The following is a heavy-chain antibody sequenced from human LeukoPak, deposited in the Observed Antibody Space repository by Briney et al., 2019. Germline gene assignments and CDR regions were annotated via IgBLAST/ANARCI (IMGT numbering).Heavy chain of an antibody. Sequence: SETLSLTCTVSGGSVSNYRWSWIRQPPGKGLEWIGYIYYSGSTNYNPSLKSRVTISVDTSKNQFSLNLSSVTAADTAVYYCARGSVHDYWGQGTLVTVSS. J-gene: IGHJ4*02. CDR2: IYYSGST. CDR1: GGSVSNYR. CDR3: ARGSVHDY. D-gene: IGHD3-10*01. V-gene: IGHV4-59*02.